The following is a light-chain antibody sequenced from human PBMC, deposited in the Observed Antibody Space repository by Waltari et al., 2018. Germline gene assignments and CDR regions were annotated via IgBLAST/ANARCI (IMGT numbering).Light chain of an antibody. CDR1: QSLVFSDGNTY. Sequence: AVMTQSPLSLPVTLGQPASISCKSNQSLVFSDGNTYLNWFHQRPGQSPRRLLQKVSNRDSGVPDRFSGSGSGTDFTLKISRVEADDVGIFYFMQGSSWPFTFGPGTRVDIK. CDR3: MQGSSWPFT. CDR2: KVS. V-gene: IGKV2-30*01. J-gene: IGKJ3*01.